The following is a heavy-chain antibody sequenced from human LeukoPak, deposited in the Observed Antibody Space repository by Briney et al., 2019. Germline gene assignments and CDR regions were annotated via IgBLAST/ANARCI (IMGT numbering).Heavy chain of an antibody. CDR3: AKEWAAVAADY. D-gene: IGHD6-19*01. J-gene: IGHJ4*02. CDR1: GFTYSHYG. V-gene: IGHV3-33*06. Sequence: GRSLRLSCAASGFTYSHYGMHWVRQAPGKGLEWVAVIWSDGTEKYYADAVKGRFTISRDNSRNTLYLQMNSLRGEDTAVYYCAKEWAAVAADYWGQGTLVTVSS. CDR2: IWSDGTEK.